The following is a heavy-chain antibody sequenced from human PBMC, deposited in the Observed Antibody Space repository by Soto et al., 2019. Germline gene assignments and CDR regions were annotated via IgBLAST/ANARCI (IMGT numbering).Heavy chain of an antibody. D-gene: IGHD5-12*01. Sequence: QVQLVQSGAEVKKPGSSVKVSCKTSGGTFRNHIITWVRQAPGQGLEWMGRVIPLLDITNYAQKFQGRVTITADKSTITTYLEMNSLRSEDTAVYYCARDSPIGSTFSGYDAIDYWGQGTLVTVSS. J-gene: IGHJ4*02. CDR1: GGTFRNHI. CDR3: ARDSPIGSTFSGYDAIDY. CDR2: VIPLLDIT. V-gene: IGHV1-69*08.